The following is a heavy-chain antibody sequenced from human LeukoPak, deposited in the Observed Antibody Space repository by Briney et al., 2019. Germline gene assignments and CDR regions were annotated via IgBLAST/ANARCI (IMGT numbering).Heavy chain of an antibody. CDR2: INPSGGST. CDR3: ARGKAEGSGSYSWLGY. V-gene: IGHV1-46*01. Sequence: ASVKVSCKASGYTFTSYYMHWVRQAPGQGLEWMGIINPSGGSTSYAQKFQGRVTMTRDTSTSTVYMELSSLRSEDTAMYYCARGKAEGSGSYSWLGYWGQGTLVTVSS. D-gene: IGHD3-10*01. J-gene: IGHJ4*02. CDR1: GYTFTSYY.